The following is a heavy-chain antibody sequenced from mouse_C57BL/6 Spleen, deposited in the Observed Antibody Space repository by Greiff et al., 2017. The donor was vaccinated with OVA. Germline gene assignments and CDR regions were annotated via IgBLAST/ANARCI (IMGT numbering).Heavy chain of an antibody. J-gene: IGHJ4*01. CDR2: ISNGGGST. D-gene: IGHD2-4*01. V-gene: IGHV5-12*01. Sequence: EVKLMESGGGLVQPGGSLKLSCAASGFTFSDYYMYWVRQTPEKRLEWVAYISNGGGSTYYPDTVKGRFTISRDNAKNTLYLQMSRLKSEDTAMYYCARHDGDYDGAMDYWGQGTSVTVSS. CDR3: ARHDGDYDGAMDY. CDR1: GFTFSDYY.